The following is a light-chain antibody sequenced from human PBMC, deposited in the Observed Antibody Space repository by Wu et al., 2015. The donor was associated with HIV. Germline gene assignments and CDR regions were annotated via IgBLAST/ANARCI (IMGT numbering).Light chain of an antibody. CDR3: QQYGSSPLT. J-gene: IGKJ5*01. V-gene: IGKV3-20*01. CDR2: GAS. CDR1: QNMSSSY. Sequence: EIVLTQSPGTLSLSPGERASLSCRASQNMSSSYLAWYQQKRGQAPRLLMYGASSRATGIPDRFSGSGSGTDFTLTISRLEPEDFAVYYCQQYGSSPLTFGQGTRLEIK.